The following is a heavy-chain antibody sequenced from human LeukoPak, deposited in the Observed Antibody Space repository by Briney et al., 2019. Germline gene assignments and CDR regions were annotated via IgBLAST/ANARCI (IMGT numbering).Heavy chain of an antibody. CDR2: IHYGGTT. Sequence: SETLSLTCTVSGGSISTNNFWGWIRQPPGLGLEWIGTIHYGGTTYYNPSLKSRLTTSIDASKNQFTLRLRSVTAADTAVYYCARYEEEHGYNAKTLDYWGQGTLATVSS. CDR3: ARYEEEHGYNAKTLDY. V-gene: IGHV4-39*01. D-gene: IGHD5-24*01. CDR1: GGSISTNNF. J-gene: IGHJ4*02.